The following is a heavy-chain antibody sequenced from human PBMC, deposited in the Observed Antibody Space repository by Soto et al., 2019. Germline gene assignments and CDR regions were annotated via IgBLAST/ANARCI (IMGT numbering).Heavy chain of an antibody. V-gene: IGHV1-69*13. Sequence: GASVKVSWKASGGACSSYAIRWVRQAPGQGLEWMGGIIPIFGTANYAQKFQGRVTITADESTSTAYMELSSLRSEDTAVYYCALEVRYYGSGSSSFDYWGQGTLVTVSS. J-gene: IGHJ4*02. CDR3: ALEVRYYGSGSSSFDY. D-gene: IGHD3-10*01. CDR2: IIPIFGTA. CDR1: GGACSSYA.